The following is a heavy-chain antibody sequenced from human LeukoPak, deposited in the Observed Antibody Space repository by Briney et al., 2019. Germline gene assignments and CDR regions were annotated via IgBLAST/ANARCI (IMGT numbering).Heavy chain of an antibody. CDR2: IRYDGSNK. CDR1: GFTFSSYG. Sequence: GGSLRLSCAASGFTFSSYGMHWVRQAPGKGLEWVAFIRYDGSNKYYADSVKDRFTISRDNSKNTLYLQMNSLRAEDTAVYYCAKGRKLLEDAFDIWGQGTMVTVSS. V-gene: IGHV3-30*02. CDR3: AKGRKLLEDAFDI. D-gene: IGHD5-24*01. J-gene: IGHJ3*02.